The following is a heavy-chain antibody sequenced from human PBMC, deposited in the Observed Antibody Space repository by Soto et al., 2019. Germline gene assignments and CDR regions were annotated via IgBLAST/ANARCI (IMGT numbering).Heavy chain of an antibody. Sequence: QVHLQESGPGLLKPSETLSLTCSVSGGPIRSYSLSWVRQAPGKGLEWIAYIAYTGITGYNPSLRSRVTISGDTSQNVFSLKMTSVTAADTAVYYCAREGFSGYEALDYWGQGILVTVSS. D-gene: IGHD5-12*01. V-gene: IGHV4-59*01. CDR1: GGPIRSYS. CDR2: IAYTGIT. CDR3: AREGFSGYEALDY. J-gene: IGHJ4*02.